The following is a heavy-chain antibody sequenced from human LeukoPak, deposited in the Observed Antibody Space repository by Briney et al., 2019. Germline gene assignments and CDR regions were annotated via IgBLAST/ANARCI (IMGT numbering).Heavy chain of an antibody. D-gene: IGHD1-26*01. J-gene: IGHJ4*02. CDR3: ATSGSYRFDY. CDR1: GFTFSDYY. V-gene: IGHV3-11*04. Sequence: GGSLRLSCAASGFTFSDYYMTWVRQAPGKGLEWVSYISSSSGSIYYADSVKGRFTISRDNAKNSLYLQMNSLRAEDTAIYYCATSGSYRFDYWGLGTLVTVSS. CDR2: ISSSSGSI.